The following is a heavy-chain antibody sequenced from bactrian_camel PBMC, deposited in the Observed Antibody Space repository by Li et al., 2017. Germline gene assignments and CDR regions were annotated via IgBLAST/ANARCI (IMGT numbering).Heavy chain of an antibody. CDR1: GPKYCRYI. J-gene: IGHJ4*01. D-gene: IGHD3*01. Sequence: QVQLVESGGGSAQVGGSVRLSCVVRGPKYCRYIMQWHRQAPGEERIFLASIDRTGTTTYADSVKDRFTISQDRAADTWYLQMTGLRPEDTATYYCRAEPPFALRDTCLPPRWGQGTQVTVSS. V-gene: IGHV3S57*01. CDR3: RAEPPFALRDTCLPPR. CDR2: IDRTGTT.